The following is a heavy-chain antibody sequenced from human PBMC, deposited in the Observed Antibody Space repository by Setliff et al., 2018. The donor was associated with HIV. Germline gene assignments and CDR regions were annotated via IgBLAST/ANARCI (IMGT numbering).Heavy chain of an antibody. CDR1: GFTFDRYW. Sequence: PGGSLRLSCAASGFTFDRYWMHWVRQAPGKGLVWVSRVNSDGSSKTYADSVKDRFTISRDNAKNTLYLQMNSLRAEDTAVYYCVRDGGSTSWNFLYYYGMDVWGQGTTVTVSS. CDR2: VNSDGSSK. J-gene: IGHJ6*02. V-gene: IGHV3-74*01. D-gene: IGHD2-2*01. CDR3: VRDGGSTSWNFLYYYGMDV.